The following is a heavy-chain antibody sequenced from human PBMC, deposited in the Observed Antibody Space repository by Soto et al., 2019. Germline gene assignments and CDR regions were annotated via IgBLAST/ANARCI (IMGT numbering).Heavy chain of an antibody. V-gene: IGHV3-53*01. CDR2: IYSGGGT. CDR3: ARDLGFGGDYEGEEDY. CDR1: GFTVSSNY. Sequence: EVQLVESGGGLIQPGGSLRLSCAASGFTVSSNYMSWVRQAPGKGLEWVSVIYSGGGTYYADSVKGRFTISRDNSKNTLYLQMNSLRAEDTAVYYCARDLGFGGDYEGEEDYWGQGTLVTVSS. D-gene: IGHD4-17*01. J-gene: IGHJ4*02.